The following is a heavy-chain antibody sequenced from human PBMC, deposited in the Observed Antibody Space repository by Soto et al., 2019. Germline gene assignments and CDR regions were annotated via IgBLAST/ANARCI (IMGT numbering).Heavy chain of an antibody. Sequence: GESLKISCHGSGYSFTNYWIGWVRQMPGKGLEWVGIIYVGASSTRYSPSFQGQVTISADKSISTAYLQWSSLKVSDTAIYYCASGSGSPNYYYPMDVWGKGTTVTVSS. J-gene: IGHJ6*04. V-gene: IGHV5-51*01. CDR2: IYVGASST. D-gene: IGHD3-10*01. CDR1: GYSFTNYW. CDR3: ASGSGSPNYYYPMDV.